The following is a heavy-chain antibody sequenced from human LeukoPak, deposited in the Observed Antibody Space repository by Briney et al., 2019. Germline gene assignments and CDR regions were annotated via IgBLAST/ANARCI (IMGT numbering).Heavy chain of an antibody. CDR3: ARDDIFGYNYAHLDY. CDR2: ISAYNGNT. V-gene: IGHV1-18*01. CDR1: GYTFTSYG. J-gene: IGHJ4*02. Sequence: ASVKVSCKASGYTFTSYGISWVRQAPGQGLEWMGWISAYNGNTNYAQKLQGRVTMTTDTSTSTAYMELRSLRSDDTAVYYCARDDIFGYNYAHLDYWGQGTLVTVSS. D-gene: IGHD5-24*01.